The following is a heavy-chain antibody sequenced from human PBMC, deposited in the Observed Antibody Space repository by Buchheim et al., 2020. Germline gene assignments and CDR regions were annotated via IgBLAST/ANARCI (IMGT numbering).Heavy chain of an antibody. CDR1: GGSISSGNYY. Sequence: QVQLQEPGPGLVKPSQTLSLTCTVSGGSISSGNYYWSWLRQPPGKGLEWIGYISYSGSTYYNPSLKSRVTTTEDTSKNQLSLKLSSVTAADTAVYYCATGQGLRLGELARFDYWGQGTL. CDR3: ATGQGLRLGELARFDY. V-gene: IGHV4-30-4*01. CDR2: ISYSGST. D-gene: IGHD3-16*01. J-gene: IGHJ4*02.